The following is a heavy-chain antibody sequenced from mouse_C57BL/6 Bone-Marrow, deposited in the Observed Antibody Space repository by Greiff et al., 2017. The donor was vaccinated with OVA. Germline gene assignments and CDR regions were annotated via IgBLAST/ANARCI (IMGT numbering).Heavy chain of an antibody. V-gene: IGHV1-55*01. CDR3: AGGYYYGSSPFAY. CDR1: GYTFTSYW. Sequence: QVQLQQPGAELVKPGASVKMSCKASGYTFTSYWITWVKQRPGQGLEWIGDIYPGSGSTNYNEKFKSKATLTVDTSSSTAYMQLSSLTSEDSAVYYCAGGYYYGSSPFAYWGQGTLVTVSA. CDR2: IYPGSGST. D-gene: IGHD1-1*01. J-gene: IGHJ3*01.